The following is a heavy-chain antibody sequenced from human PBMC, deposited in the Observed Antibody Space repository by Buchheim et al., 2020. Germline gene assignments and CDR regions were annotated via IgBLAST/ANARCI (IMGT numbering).Heavy chain of an antibody. J-gene: IGHJ5*02. D-gene: IGHD6-19*01. V-gene: IGHV3-23*04. CDR2: ISGSGGST. CDR3: VKDVAVAVA. CDR1: GFTFSSYA. Sequence: EVQLVESGGGLVQPGGSLRLSCAASGFTFSSYAMRWVRQAPGKGLEWVSAISGSGGSTYYADSVKGRFTISRDNSKNTLYLEMNRVRSEYTAGDYWVKDVAVAVAWGQGTL.